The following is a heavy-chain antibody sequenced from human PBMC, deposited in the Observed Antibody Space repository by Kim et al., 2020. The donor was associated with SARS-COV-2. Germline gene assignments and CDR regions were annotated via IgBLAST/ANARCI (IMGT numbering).Heavy chain of an antibody. CDR3: ARDLRYSSGPSQH. D-gene: IGHD6-19*01. V-gene: IGHV1-18*01. Sequence: YERKLQGRVTMTPDTSTSTAYMELRSMRADDTAVYYCARDLRYSSGPSQHWGQGTMVTVSS. J-gene: IGHJ1*01.